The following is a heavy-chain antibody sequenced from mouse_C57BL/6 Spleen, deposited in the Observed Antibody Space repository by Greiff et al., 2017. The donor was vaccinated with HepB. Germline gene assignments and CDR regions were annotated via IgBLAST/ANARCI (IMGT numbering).Heavy chain of an antibody. CDR3: ARSYYYGSSPAWFAY. V-gene: IGHV1-78*01. J-gene: IGHJ3*01. CDR1: GYTFTDHT. CDR2: IYPRDGST. D-gene: IGHD1-1*01. Sequence: VQLQQSDAELVKPGASVKISCKVSGYTFTDHTIHWMKQRPEQGLEWIGYIYPRDGSTKYNEKFKGKATLTADKSSSTAYMQLNSLTSEDSAVYLCARSYYYGSSPAWFAYWGQGTLVTVSA.